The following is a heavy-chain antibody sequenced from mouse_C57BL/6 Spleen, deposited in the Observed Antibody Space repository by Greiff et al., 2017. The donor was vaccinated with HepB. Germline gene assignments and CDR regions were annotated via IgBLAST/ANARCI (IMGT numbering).Heavy chain of an antibody. CDR2: ISYDGSN. J-gene: IGHJ4*01. V-gene: IGHV3-6*01. Sequence: ESGPGLVKPSQSLSLTCSVTGYSITSGYYWNWIRQFPGNKLEWMGYISYDGSNNYNPSLKNRISITRDTSKNQFFLKLNSVTTEDTATYYCARGGWDPYYYAMDYWGQGTSVTVSS. CDR1: GYSITSGYY. CDR3: ARGGWDPYYYAMDY. D-gene: IGHD4-1*01.